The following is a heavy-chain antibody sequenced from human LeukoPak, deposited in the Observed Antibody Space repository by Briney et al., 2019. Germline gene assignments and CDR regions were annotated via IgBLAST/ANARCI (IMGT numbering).Heavy chain of an antibody. CDR3: AKSPLLWFGELLLYFDY. CDR1: GFTFSSYA. CDR2: ISGSGGST. V-gene: IGHV3-23*01. Sequence: GGSLRLSCAAPGFTFSSYAMSWVRQAPGKGLEWVSAISGSGGSTYYADSVKGRFTISRDNSKNTLYLQMNSLRAEDTAVYYCAKSPLLWFGELLLYFDYWGQGTLVTVSS. D-gene: IGHD3-10*01. J-gene: IGHJ4*02.